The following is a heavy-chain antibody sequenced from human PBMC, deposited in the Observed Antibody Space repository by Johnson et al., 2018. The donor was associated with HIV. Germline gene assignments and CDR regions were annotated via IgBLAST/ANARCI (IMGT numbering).Heavy chain of an antibody. Sequence: QVQLVESGGGLVQPGGSLRLSCAASGFTFSSYAMSWVRQAPGKGLEWVAVISSDGNNKFYSDSVKGRFTVSRDNSKNTLYLQMNSLRPEDTAVYYCARDPSCGGDCYPDDAFDIWGQGTMVTVSS. D-gene: IGHD2-21*01. CDR3: ARDPSCGGDCYPDDAFDI. CDR1: GFTFSSYA. CDR2: ISSDGNNK. V-gene: IGHV3-30*14. J-gene: IGHJ3*02.